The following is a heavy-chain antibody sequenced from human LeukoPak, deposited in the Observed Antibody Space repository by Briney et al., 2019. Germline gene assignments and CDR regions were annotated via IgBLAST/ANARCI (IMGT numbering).Heavy chain of an antibody. J-gene: IGHJ4*02. V-gene: IGHV1-8*01. CDR2: MNPNSGNT. CDR1: GYTFTSYD. Sequence: ASVKVSCKASGYTFTSYDINWVRQATGQGLEWMGWMNPNSGNTGYAQKFQGRVTMTRNTSISTAYMELRSLRSDDTAVYYCARDHSSGWYGGYWGQGTLVTVSS. CDR3: ARDHSSGWYGGY. D-gene: IGHD6-19*01.